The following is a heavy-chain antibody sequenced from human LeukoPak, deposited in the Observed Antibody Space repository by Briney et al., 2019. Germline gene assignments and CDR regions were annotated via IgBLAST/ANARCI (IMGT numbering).Heavy chain of an antibody. CDR2: MNPNSGNT. CDR1: GYTFTSYD. J-gene: IGHJ4*02. V-gene: IGHV1-8*01. CDR3: AVDYYDSSAYDY. D-gene: IGHD3-22*01. Sequence: ASVKVSCKASGYTFTSYDINWVRQATGQGLERMGWMNPNSGNTGYAQKFQGRVTMTRNTSISTAYMELSSLRSEDTAVYYCAVDYYDSSAYDYWGQGTLVTVSS.